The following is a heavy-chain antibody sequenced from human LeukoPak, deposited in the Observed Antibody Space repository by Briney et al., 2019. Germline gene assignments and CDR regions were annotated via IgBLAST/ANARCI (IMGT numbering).Heavy chain of an antibody. CDR3: ARELWSAYGMDV. CDR2: IKHDGSEK. D-gene: IGHD2-21*01. V-gene: IGHV3-7*01. J-gene: IGHJ6*02. CDR1: GFIFTNYF. Sequence: GGSLRLSCAASGFIFTNYFMSWVRQAPGKGLEWVASIKHDGSEKYYVDSVKGRFTISRDNAKNSLFLQINSLRDDDTAVYYCARELWSAYGMDVWGQGTTVTVSS.